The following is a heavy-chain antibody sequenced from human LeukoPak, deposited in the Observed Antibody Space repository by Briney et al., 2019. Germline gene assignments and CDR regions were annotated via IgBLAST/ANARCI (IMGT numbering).Heavy chain of an antibody. V-gene: IGHV1-69*05. Sequence: SVKVSCKASGGTFSSYAISWVRQAPGQGLEWMGGIIPIFGTADYAQTFQGRVTITTDESTSTAYMELSSLRSEDTAVYYCAGTRIAAAGDYYYYYYMDVWGKGTTVTVSS. CDR1: GGTFSSYA. D-gene: IGHD6-25*01. CDR2: IIPIFGTA. J-gene: IGHJ6*03. CDR3: AGTRIAAAGDYYYYYYMDV.